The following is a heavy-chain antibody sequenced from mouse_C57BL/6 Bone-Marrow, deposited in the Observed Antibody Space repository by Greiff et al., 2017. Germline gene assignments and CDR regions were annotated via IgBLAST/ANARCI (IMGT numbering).Heavy chain of an antibody. Sequence: EVQLQQSGAELVRPGASVKLSCTASGFNIKDDYMHWVKQRPEQGLEWIGWIDPENGDTEYASKFQGKATITADTSSNTAYLQLSSLTSEDTAVYYCTPSNYVAYWGQGTLVTVSA. J-gene: IGHJ3*01. V-gene: IGHV14-4*01. D-gene: IGHD2-5*01. CDR1: GFNIKDDY. CDR2: IDPENGDT. CDR3: TPSNYVAY.